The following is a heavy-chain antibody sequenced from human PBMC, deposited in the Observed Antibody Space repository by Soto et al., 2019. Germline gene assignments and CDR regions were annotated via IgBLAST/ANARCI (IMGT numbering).Heavy chain of an antibody. CDR1: GYTFTSYA. D-gene: IGHD6-13*01. CDR2: INAGNGNT. Sequence: ASVKVSCKASGYTFTSYAMHWVRQAPGQRLEWMGWINAGNGNTKYSQKFQGRVTITRDTSASTAYMELSSLRSEDTAVYYCARDRVAAAGTWWFDPWGQGTLVT. J-gene: IGHJ5*02. CDR3: ARDRVAAAGTWWFDP. V-gene: IGHV1-3*01.